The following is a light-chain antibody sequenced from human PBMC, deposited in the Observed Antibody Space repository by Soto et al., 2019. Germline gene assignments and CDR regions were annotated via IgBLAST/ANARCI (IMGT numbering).Light chain of an antibody. CDR2: AAS. CDR1: QSISSY. CDR3: QQSYSTPXT. J-gene: IGKJ1*01. V-gene: IGKV1-39*01. Sequence: DIQMTQSPSSLSASVGDRVTITCRASQSISSYLNWYQQKPGKAPKLLIYAASSLQSGVPSRFSGSGSGTDFTLTISSLQPEDFATYYCQQSYSTPXTXGQGTKVDIK.